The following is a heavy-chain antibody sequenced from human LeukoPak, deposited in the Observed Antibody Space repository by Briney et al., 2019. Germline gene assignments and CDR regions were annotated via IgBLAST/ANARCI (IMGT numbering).Heavy chain of an antibody. Sequence: ASVKVSCKASGGTFSSYAISWVRQAPGQGLEWMGGIISIFGTANYAQKFQGRVTMTRDTSISTAYMELSSLRSEDTAVYYCAKVTTIRNNWFDPWGQGTLVTVSS. V-gene: IGHV1-69*05. D-gene: IGHD4-17*01. CDR1: GGTFSSYA. CDR2: IISIFGTA. CDR3: AKVTTIRNNWFDP. J-gene: IGHJ5*02.